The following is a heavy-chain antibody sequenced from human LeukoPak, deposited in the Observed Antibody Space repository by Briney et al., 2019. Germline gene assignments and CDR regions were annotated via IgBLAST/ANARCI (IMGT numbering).Heavy chain of an antibody. V-gene: IGHV3-21*01. D-gene: IGHD2-21*02. J-gene: IGHJ4*02. CDR3: ATNAYCGGDCYYYFDY. CDR1: GFTFSSYS. CDR2: IGSSSSYI. Sequence: GGSLRLSCAASGFTFSSYSMNWVRQAPGKGLEWVSSIGSSSSYIYYADSVKGRFTISRDNAKNSLYLQMNSLRAEDTAVYYCATNAYCGGDCYYYFDYWGQGTLATVSS.